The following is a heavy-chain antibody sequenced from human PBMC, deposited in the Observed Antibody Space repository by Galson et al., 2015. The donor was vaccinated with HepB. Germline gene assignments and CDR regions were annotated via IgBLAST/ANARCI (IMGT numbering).Heavy chain of an antibody. Sequence: LRLSCAASGFTFSSYWMSWVRQAPGKGLEWVANIKQDGSEKYYVDSVKGRFTISRDNAKNSLYLQMNSLRAEDTAVYYCAREGGWLQAAFDYWGQGTLVTVSS. J-gene: IGHJ4*02. CDR3: AREGGWLQAAFDY. CDR1: GFTFSSYW. V-gene: IGHV3-7*03. D-gene: IGHD5-24*01. CDR2: IKQDGSEK.